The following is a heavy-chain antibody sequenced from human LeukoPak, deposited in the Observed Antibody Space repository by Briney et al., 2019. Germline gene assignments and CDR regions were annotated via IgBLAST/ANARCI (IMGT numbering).Heavy chain of an antibody. CDR2: IYYSGST. CDR3: AREQVLGISRPFDY. CDR1: GGSISSSSYY. Sequence: SETLSLTCTVSGGSISSSSYYWGWIRQPPGKGLEWIGSIYYSGSTYYNPSLKSRVTISVDTSKNQFSLKLSSVTAADTAVYYCAREQVLGISRPFDYWGQGTLVTVSS. J-gene: IGHJ4*02. V-gene: IGHV4-39*02. D-gene: IGHD3-16*01.